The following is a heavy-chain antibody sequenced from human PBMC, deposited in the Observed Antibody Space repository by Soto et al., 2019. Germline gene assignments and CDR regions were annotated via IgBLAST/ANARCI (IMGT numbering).Heavy chain of an antibody. J-gene: IGHJ6*02. CDR2: ISGYNGKT. V-gene: IGHV1-18*01. Sequence: QVQLVQSGAEVKKPGASVKVSCKSSGYTFSMSGISWVRQAPGQGLEWMGWISGYNGKTNYEQKFQDRGTMTTDTSRNMAYMELRSLRSDDTAVYYCAREGPRPYYYYGMDVWGQGTTVTVSS. CDR1: GYTFSMSG. CDR3: AREGPRPYYYYGMDV.